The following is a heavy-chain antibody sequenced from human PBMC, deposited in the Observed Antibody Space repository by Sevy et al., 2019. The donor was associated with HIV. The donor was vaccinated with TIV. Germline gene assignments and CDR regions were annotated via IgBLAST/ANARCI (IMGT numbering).Heavy chain of an antibody. V-gene: IGHV1-24*01. D-gene: IGHD3-22*01. J-gene: IGHJ4*02. Sequence: ASVKVSCKVSGSTLTRLAIHWVRQAPGKGPEWMGSFDPEDGETIYSQKFQGRVTMTEDTSTDTGYMELSSLRSEDTAVYYCATTKDYYDSSGSPFDDWGQGTLLTVSS. CDR1: GSTLTRLA. CDR3: ATTKDYYDSSGSPFDD. CDR2: FDPEDGET.